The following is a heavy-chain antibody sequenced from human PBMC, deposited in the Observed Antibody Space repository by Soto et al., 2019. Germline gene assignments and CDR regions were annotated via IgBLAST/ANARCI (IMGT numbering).Heavy chain of an antibody. V-gene: IGHV3-23*01. CDR1: GFSFSTYA. Sequence: PGGSLRLSCAASGFSFSTYAMGWVRQAPGKGLEWVSAISAGGGNTYYADSVKGRFTISRDNSKNTLFLQMNSLRAGDTAVYYCAKDLSNGGSCYHNWGQGTLVTVSS. CDR2: ISAGGGNT. D-gene: IGHD2-15*01. J-gene: IGHJ4*02. CDR3: AKDLSNGGSCYHN.